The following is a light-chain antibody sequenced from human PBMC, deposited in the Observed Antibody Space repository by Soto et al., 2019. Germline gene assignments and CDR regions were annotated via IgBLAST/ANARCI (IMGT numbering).Light chain of an antibody. CDR3: QQSYITPYT. CDR2: AAS. CDR1: QSISKY. J-gene: IGKJ5*01. V-gene: IGKV1-39*01. Sequence: DIQVTQSPSSLSASVGERVTITCRASQSISKYVNWFQQNPGKAPKLLIYAASSLQSGVPSRFSGSGSGTDFTLTISSLQPEDFATYYCQQSYITPYTFGQGTRLEIK.